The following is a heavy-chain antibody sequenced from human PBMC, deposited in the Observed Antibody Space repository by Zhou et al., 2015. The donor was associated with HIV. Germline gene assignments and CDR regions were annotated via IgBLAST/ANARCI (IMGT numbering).Heavy chain of an antibody. CDR1: GYTFTSYD. CDR3: AGQYYDFWSGYWTKFDP. CDR2: MNPNSGNT. V-gene: IGHV1-8*01. D-gene: IGHD3-3*01. Sequence: QVQLVQSGAEVKKPGASVKVSCKASGYTFTSYDINWVRQATGQGLEWMGWMNPNSGNTGYAQKFQGRVTMTRNTSISTAYMELSSLRSEDTAVYYCAGQYYDFWSGYWTKFDPWGQGTLVTVSS. J-gene: IGHJ5*02.